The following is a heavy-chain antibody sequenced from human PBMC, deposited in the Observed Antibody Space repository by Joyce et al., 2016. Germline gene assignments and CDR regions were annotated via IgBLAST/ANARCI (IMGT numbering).Heavy chain of an antibody. J-gene: IGHJ4*02. CDR2: SSGDT. CDR1: GASVSSRSYH. D-gene: IGHD3-10*01. V-gene: IGHV4-61*01. Sequence: QVQLQESGPGLVKPSETLSLSCTVSGASVSSRSYHWGWVRQPPGKGLEWIGSSGDTNYNPSVESRVIISTDTSKNQFSLRLTSVTAADTAVYYCAIYKAGGGGSGYWGPGTLVTVSS. CDR3: AIYKAGGGGSGY.